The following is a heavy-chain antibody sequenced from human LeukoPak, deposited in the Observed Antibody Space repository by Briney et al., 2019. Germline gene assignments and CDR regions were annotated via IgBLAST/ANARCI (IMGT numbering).Heavy chain of an antibody. Sequence: GGTLRLSCAASGFTFSNHGMNWVRQAPGKGLEWVSAISGSGGSTYYADSVKGRFIISRDNSRNTLYLQMNSLRAEDTAVYYCARDRGWSQTYGSGTYGLDYWGQGTLVTVSS. CDR2: ISGSGGST. CDR3: ARDRGWSQTYGSGTYGLDY. D-gene: IGHD3-10*01. J-gene: IGHJ4*02. V-gene: IGHV3-23*01. CDR1: GFTFSNHG.